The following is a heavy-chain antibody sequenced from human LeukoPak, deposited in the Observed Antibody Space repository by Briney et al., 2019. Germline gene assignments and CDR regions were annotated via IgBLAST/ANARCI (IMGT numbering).Heavy chain of an antibody. CDR2: ISAYNGNT. CDR3: ARDLIVGYCSGGSCHPSGY. D-gene: IGHD2-15*01. CDR1: GYTFTSHG. Sequence: ASVKVSCKASGYTFTSHGISWVRQAPGQGLEWMGWISAYNGNTNYAQKLQGRVTMTTDTSTSTAYMGLRSLRSDDTAVYYCARDLIVGYCSGGSCHPSGYWGQGTLVTVSS. V-gene: IGHV1-18*01. J-gene: IGHJ4*02.